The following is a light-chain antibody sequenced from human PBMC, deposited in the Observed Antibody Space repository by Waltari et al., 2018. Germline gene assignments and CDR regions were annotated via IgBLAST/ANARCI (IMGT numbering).Light chain of an antibody. J-gene: IGLJ2*01. CDR3: SSYIDSSTLEL. CDR2: DVS. CDR1: SSDIGGYHY. V-gene: IGLV2-14*03. Sequence: QSALTQPASVSGSPGQSIPISCTGTSSDIGGYHYVSWYQQVPGKAPKLMIYDVSNRPSGVSSRFSGSKSGNTASLTISGLQAEDEADYFCSSYIDSSTLELFGGGTSLTVL.